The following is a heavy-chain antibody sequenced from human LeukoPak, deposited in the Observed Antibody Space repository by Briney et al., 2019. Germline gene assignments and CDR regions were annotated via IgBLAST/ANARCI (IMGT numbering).Heavy chain of an antibody. V-gene: IGHV6-1*01. CDR2: TYYRSKWYN. J-gene: IGHJ4*02. D-gene: IGHD4-23*01. CDR3: ARDIPSRGGNSGGLDY. CDR1: GDSVSSNSAA. Sequence: SQTLSLTCAISGDSVSSNSAAWNWIRQSPSRGLEWLGRTYYRSKWYNDYAVSVKSRITINPDTSKNQFSLQLNSVTPEDTAVYYCARDIPSRGGNSGGLDYWGQGTLVTVSS.